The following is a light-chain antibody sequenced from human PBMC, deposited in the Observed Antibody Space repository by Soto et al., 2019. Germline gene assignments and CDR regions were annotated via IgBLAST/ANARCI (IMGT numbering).Light chain of an antibody. CDR2: DVS. CDR1: SSDVGGYNY. CDR3: NSYTSTSTQI. J-gene: IGLJ2*01. Sequence: QSALTQPASGSGSPGQSITISCTGTSSDVGGYNYVSWYQQHPGKAPKLLIYDVSNRPSGVSNRFSGSKSGNTASLTISGLQAEDEADYYCNSYTSTSTQIFGGGTKVTVL. V-gene: IGLV2-14*01.